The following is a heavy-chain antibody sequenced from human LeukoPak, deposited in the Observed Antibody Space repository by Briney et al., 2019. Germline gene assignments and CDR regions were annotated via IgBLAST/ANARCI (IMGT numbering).Heavy chain of an antibody. D-gene: IGHD3-3*01. Sequence: ASVKVSCKASGYTFTSYDINWVRRATGQGLEWMGWMNPNSGNTGYAQKFQGRVTMTRNTSISTAYMELSSLRSEDTAVYYCARSIRFLEWLCETRVCPKKYYFDYWGQGTLVTVSS. V-gene: IGHV1-8*01. CDR3: ARSIRFLEWLCETRVCPKKYYFDY. J-gene: IGHJ4*02. CDR1: GYTFTSYD. CDR2: MNPNSGNT.